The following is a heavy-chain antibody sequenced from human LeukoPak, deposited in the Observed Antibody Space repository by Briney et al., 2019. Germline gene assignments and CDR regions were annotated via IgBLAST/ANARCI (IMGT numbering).Heavy chain of an antibody. Sequence: GESLKISCKGSAYSFTSYWIGWVRQMPGKGLEWMGIIYPGDSDTRYSPSFQGQVTISADKSISTAYLQWSSLKASDTAMYYCARLGPTIFGVVIGVFFDYWGQGTLVTVSS. CDR3: ARLGPTIFGVVIGVFFDY. V-gene: IGHV5-51*01. CDR2: IYPGDSDT. D-gene: IGHD3-3*01. CDR1: AYSFTSYW. J-gene: IGHJ4*02.